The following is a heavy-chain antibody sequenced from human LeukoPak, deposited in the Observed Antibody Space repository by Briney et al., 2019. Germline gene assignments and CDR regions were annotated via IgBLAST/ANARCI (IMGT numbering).Heavy chain of an antibody. CDR3: ARHRLGHVFDS. D-gene: IGHD3-16*01. V-gene: IGHV4-59*02. CDR1: SDSVSGFY. J-gene: IGHJ4*02. CDR2: VYQTGHT. Sequence: PSETLSLTCGVSSDSVSGFYWRCLPQPPGKGVEWIGYVYQTGHTHYSPSLKSRVTVSLETSRNKVSLRVSSVTAAYTAVYCARHRLGHVFDSWGQGILVVVSS.